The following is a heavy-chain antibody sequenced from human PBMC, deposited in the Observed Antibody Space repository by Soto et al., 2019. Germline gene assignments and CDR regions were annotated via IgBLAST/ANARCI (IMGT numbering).Heavy chain of an antibody. CDR3: ARQSGGYYYYGMDV. CDR1: GGSISSYY. J-gene: IGHJ6*02. CDR2: IYYSGTT. V-gene: IGHV4-59*08. D-gene: IGHD1-26*01. Sequence: PSETLSPTCTVSGGSISSYYWSWIRQPPGKGLEWIGYIYYSGTTDYSPSLKSRVTISVDTSKNQFSLKLSSVTAADSAIYYCARQSGGYYYYGMDVWGQGTTVTVSS.